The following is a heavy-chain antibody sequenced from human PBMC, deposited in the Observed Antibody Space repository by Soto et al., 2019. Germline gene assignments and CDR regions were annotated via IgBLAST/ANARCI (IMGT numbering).Heavy chain of an antibody. CDR1: GFTFGDYA. J-gene: IGHJ6*02. Sequence: GGSLRLSCTASGFTFGDYAMSWFRQAPGKGLEWVGFIRSKACGGTTEYPASVKCRFTISRYDSKSIAYLQMNSLKTEDTAVYYCTSDEPDEPSSADYGPYYYYYGMDAWGQGTLVTVSS. CDR3: TSDEPDEPSSADYGPYYYYYGMDA. V-gene: IGHV3-49*03. D-gene: IGHD4-17*01. CDR2: IRSKACGGTT.